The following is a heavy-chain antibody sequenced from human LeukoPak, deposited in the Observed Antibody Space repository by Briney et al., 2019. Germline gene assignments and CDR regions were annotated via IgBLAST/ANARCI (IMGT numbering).Heavy chain of an antibody. CDR1: VFTSSIYA. V-gene: IGHV3-64D*09. CDR3: VKDCRDGYNYFDF. CDR2: VSSNGGST. Sequence: GGSLRLSCSPLVFTSSIYAMQGGRQAPGKGVEYVSVVSSNGGSTYYADPVKGRFTISRDNSKNTLYLQMISLRDEDAAVYYCVKDCRDGYNYFDFWGQGTPVTVSS. J-gene: IGHJ4*02. D-gene: IGHD5-24*01.